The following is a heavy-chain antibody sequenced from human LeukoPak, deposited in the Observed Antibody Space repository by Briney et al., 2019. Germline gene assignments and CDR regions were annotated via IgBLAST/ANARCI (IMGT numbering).Heavy chain of an antibody. Sequence: PGGSLRLSCAASGFTFSSYCMSWVRQAPGKGLEWVANIKQDGSEKYYVDSVKGRFTISRDNAKNSLYLQMNSLRAEDTAVYYCARGSMAVVGAFDIWGQGTMVTVSS. CDR1: GFTFSSYC. V-gene: IGHV3-7*01. D-gene: IGHD2-15*01. CDR2: IKQDGSEK. CDR3: ARGSMAVVGAFDI. J-gene: IGHJ3*02.